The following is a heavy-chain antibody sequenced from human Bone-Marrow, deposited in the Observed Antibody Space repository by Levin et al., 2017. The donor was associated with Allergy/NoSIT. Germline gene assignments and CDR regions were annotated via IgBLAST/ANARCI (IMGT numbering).Heavy chain of an antibody. CDR2: ISWNRDII. D-gene: IGHD6-19*01. CDR3: AKDVEGVAGTGYFDY. CDR1: GFTFDDYA. V-gene: IGHV3-9*01. J-gene: IGHJ4*02. Sequence: GGSLRLSCAASGFTFDDYAMHWVRQAPGKGLEWVSGISWNRDIIGYADSVKGRFTISRDHAKNFLYLQMNSLRPEDTALYYCAKDVEGVAGTGYFDYWGQGTLVTVTS.